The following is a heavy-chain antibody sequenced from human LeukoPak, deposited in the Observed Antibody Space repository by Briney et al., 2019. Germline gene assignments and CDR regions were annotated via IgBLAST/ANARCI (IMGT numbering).Heavy chain of an antibody. Sequence: SGGSLRLSCAASGFTFSSYSMNWVRQAPGKGLEWVSSISSSSSYIYYADSVKGRFTISRDNAKNSLYLQMNSLRAEDTAVYYCARRATVVTLPDYWYFDLWGRGTLVTVSS. CDR3: ARRATVVTLPDYWYFDL. CDR2: ISSSSSYI. D-gene: IGHD4-23*01. V-gene: IGHV3-21*01. J-gene: IGHJ2*01. CDR1: GFTFSSYS.